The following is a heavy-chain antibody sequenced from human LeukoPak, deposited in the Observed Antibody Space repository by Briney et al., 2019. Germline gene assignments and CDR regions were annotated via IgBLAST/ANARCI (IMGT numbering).Heavy chain of an antibody. CDR1: GGTFSSYA. D-gene: IGHD2-15*01. J-gene: IGHJ6*03. CDR3: ATSGPAKENHYMDV. Sequence: AASVKVSCKASGGTFSSYAISWVRQAPGQGLEWMGGIIPIFGTANYAQKFQGRVTITADESTSTAYMELSSLRSEDTAVYYCATSGPAKENHYMDVWGKGTTVTVSS. CDR2: IIPIFGTA. V-gene: IGHV1-69*13.